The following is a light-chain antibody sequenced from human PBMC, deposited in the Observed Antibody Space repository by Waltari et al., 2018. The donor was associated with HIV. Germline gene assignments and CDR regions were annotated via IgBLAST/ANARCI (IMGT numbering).Light chain of an antibody. J-gene: IGLJ2*01. V-gene: IGLV2-14*01. CDR1: RSDIGGYKY. CDR3: SSYTSTSTPLL. Sequence: QSALTQPASVSGFPRQSITISCTGSRSDIGGYKYVSWYQSYPGQAPTLIIYDVSSRPSGVSDRFSGSKSGNTASLTISGLRAGDEADYYCSSYTSTSTPLLFGGGTKLTVL. CDR2: DVS.